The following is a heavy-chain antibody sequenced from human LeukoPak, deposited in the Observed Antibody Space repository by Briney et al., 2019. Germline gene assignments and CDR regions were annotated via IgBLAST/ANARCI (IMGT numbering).Heavy chain of an antibody. CDR3: ARGGYNLYLDL. Sequence: ASVKVSCKSSGHTFSNYYVHWVRQAPGQGLEWMGWISAYNGNTDYAQKLQGRVTVTTDTSTSTAYMELRSLRSDDTAVYYCARGGYNLYLDLWGRGTLVTVSS. CDR1: GHTFSNYY. V-gene: IGHV1-18*04. D-gene: IGHD5-24*01. CDR2: ISAYNGNT. J-gene: IGHJ2*01.